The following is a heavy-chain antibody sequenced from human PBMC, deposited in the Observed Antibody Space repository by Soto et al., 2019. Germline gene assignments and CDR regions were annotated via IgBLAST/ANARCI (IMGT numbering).Heavy chain of an antibody. CDR1: GGTFSSYA. Sequence: SVKVSCKASGGTFSSYAISWVRQAPGQGLEWMGGIIPIFGTANYAQKFQGRVTITADESTSTAYMELSSLRSEDTAVYYCARGKQQLVPLYYFDYWGQGTPVTVSS. CDR2: IIPIFGTA. D-gene: IGHD6-13*01. J-gene: IGHJ4*02. CDR3: ARGKQQLVPLYYFDY. V-gene: IGHV1-69*13.